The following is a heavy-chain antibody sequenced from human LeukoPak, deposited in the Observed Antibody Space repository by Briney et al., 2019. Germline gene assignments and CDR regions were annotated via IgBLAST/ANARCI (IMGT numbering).Heavy chain of an antibody. D-gene: IGHD2-15*01. CDR3: ARDHCSGGSCHGGH. Sequence: SVKVSCKASGYTFTSYGISWVRQAPGQGLEWMGRIMPFLDVANYAPKFQGRATLTADKSMSTAYMELSDLKSEDTAVYYCARDHCSGGSCHGGHWGQGTLVTVSS. J-gene: IGHJ4*02. V-gene: IGHV1-69*04. CDR2: IMPFLDVA. CDR1: GYTFTSYG.